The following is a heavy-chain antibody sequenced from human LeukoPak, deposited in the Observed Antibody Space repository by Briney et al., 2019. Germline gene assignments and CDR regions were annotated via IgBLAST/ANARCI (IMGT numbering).Heavy chain of an antibody. CDR1: GGSISSGYY. CDR3: ARDLDGYCSGGSCYHGIDY. V-gene: IGHV4-38-2*02. J-gene: IGHJ4*02. CDR2: IYHSGST. Sequence: SETLSLTCAVSGGSISSGYYWGWIRQPPGKGLEWIGSIYHSGSTYYNPSLKSRVTISVDTSKNQFSLKLSSVTAADTAVYYCARDLDGYCSGGSCYHGIDYWGQGTLVTVSS. D-gene: IGHD2-15*01.